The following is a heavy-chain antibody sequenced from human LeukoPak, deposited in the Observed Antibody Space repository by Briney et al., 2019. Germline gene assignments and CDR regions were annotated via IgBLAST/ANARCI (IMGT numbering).Heavy chain of an antibody. CDR2: ISSSSSTI. V-gene: IGHV3-48*04. J-gene: IGHJ4*02. CDR1: GFTVSSNY. Sequence: GGSLRLSCAASGFTVSSNYMSWVRQAPGKGLEWVSYISSSSSTIYYADSVKGRFTISRDNAKNSLYLQMNSLRAEDTAVYYCARDSNHIPEGYWGQGTLVTVSS. D-gene: IGHD1-14*01. CDR3: ARDSNHIPEGY.